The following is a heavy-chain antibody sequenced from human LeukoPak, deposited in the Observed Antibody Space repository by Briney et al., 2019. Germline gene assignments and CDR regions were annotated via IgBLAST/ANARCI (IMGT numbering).Heavy chain of an antibody. CDR2: ISNDGGNI. D-gene: IGHD3-16*02. Sequence: GRSLRLSCAASGFTFSSYAMHWVRQAPGKGLEWVAVISNDGGNIYHADSVKGRFTISRDNSRNTLYLQMNSLRVDDSAMYYCAKGAYDYVWGSYHNFDYWGQGTLVTVSS. V-gene: IGHV3-30*04. CDR1: GFTFSSYA. J-gene: IGHJ4*02. CDR3: AKGAYDYVWGSYHNFDY.